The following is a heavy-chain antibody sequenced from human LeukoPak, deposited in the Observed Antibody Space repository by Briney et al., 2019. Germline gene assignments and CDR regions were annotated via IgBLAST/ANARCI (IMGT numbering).Heavy chain of an antibody. Sequence: GGSLRLSCAASGFTFSNAWMSWVRQAPGKGLEWVGRIKSKTDGGTTDYAAPVKGRFTISRDDSKNTLYLQMNSLKTEDTAVYYCTTGLDCSSTSCYDYWGQGTLVTVSS. CDR2: IKSKTDGGTT. V-gene: IGHV3-15*01. D-gene: IGHD2-2*01. CDR3: TTGLDCSSTSCYDY. CDR1: GFTFSNAW. J-gene: IGHJ4*02.